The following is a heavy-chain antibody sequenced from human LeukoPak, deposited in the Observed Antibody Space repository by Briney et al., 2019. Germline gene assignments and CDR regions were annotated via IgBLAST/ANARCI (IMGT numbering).Heavy chain of an antibody. CDR2: IIPIFGTA. V-gene: IGHV1-69*06. D-gene: IGHD5-18*01. CDR1: GGAFSSYA. CDR3: ARSRGYSYGDFDY. J-gene: IGHJ4*02. Sequence: SVKVSCKASGGAFSSYAISWVRQAPGQGLEWMGGIIPIFGTANYAQKFQGRVTITADKSTSTAYMELSSLRSEDTAVYYCARSRGYSYGDFDYWGQGTLVTVSS.